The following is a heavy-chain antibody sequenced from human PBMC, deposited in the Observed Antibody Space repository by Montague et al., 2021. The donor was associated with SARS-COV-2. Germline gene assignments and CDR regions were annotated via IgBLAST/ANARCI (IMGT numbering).Heavy chain of an antibody. Sequence: CAISGDSVSSNSVAWSSIRQSPSRGLEWLGRTYYRSEWYSDYAPSVRGRLTVNPDASKNEFSLELNYVTPEDTAVYYCVRYSGWFYFDFCGQGTLVTVSS. CDR2: TYYRSEWYS. V-gene: IGHV6-1*01. CDR3: VRYSGWFYFDF. D-gene: IGHD6-19*01. J-gene: IGHJ4*02. CDR1: GDSVSSNSVA.